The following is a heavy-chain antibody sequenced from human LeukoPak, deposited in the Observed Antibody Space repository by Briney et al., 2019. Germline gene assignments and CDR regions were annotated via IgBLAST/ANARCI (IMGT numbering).Heavy chain of an antibody. D-gene: IGHD1-26*01. Sequence: ASVKVSCKASGYTFTNYGITWVRQAPGQGLEWMGWINPNSGGTNYAQKFQGRVTMTRDTPISTAYMELSRLRSDDTAVYYCASGAGRDYWGQGTLVTVSS. J-gene: IGHJ4*02. CDR3: ASGAGRDY. CDR1: GYTFTNYG. V-gene: IGHV1-2*02. CDR2: INPNSGGT.